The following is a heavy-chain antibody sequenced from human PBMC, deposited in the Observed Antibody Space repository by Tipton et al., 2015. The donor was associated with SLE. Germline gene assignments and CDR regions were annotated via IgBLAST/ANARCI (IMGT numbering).Heavy chain of an antibody. V-gene: IGHV4-39*07. CDR3: ARRTVAALGAQFGDVFDI. D-gene: IGHD6-6*01. CDR2: MYFSGST. J-gene: IGHJ3*02. Sequence: TLSLTCTVSGGSVSSSSFYWGWIRQPPGKGLEWIGSMYFSGSTYYNPSLKSRVTLSLDTSKNQFSLKLSSVTAADTAVYFCARRTVAALGAQFGDVFDIWGQGTMVTVSS. CDR1: GGSVSSSSFY.